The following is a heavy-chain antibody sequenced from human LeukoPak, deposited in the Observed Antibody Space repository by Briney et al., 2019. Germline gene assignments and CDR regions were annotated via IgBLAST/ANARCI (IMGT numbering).Heavy chain of an antibody. CDR3: ASVVAGPFDY. D-gene: IGHD2-21*01. V-gene: IGHV4-34*01. CDR2: INHSGST. J-gene: IGHJ4*02. CDR1: GGSFSGYY. Sequence: KPSETLSLTCAVYGGSFSGYYWSWIRQPPGKGLEWIGEINHSGSTNYNPSLKSRVTISVDTSKNQFSLKLSSVTAADTAVYYCASVVAGPFDYWGQGTVVTVSS.